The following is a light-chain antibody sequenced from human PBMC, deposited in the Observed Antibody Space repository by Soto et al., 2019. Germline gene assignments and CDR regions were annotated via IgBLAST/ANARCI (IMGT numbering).Light chain of an antibody. Sequence: QSVLTQPPSASGTPGQRVTISCSGSSSNIGSNTVNWYQQPPGTAPKLLIYTNNKRPSGVPDRFSGSKSGTSASLAISGLQSDDEANYSCAAWDDSLNGYVFGTGTKVTVL. V-gene: IGLV1-44*01. CDR2: TNN. J-gene: IGLJ1*01. CDR1: SSNIGSNT. CDR3: AAWDDSLNGYV.